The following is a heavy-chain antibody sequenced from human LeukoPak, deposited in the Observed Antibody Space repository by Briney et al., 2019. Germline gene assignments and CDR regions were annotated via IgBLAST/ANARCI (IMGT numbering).Heavy chain of an antibody. V-gene: IGHV4-61*02. Sequence: ASETLSLTCTVSGGSISSGSYYWSWIRQPAGKGLEWIGRIYTSGSTNYNPSLKSRVTISVDTSKNQFSLKLSSVTAADTAVYYCARGRTREYCSGGSCYSPRRGAFDIWGQGTMVTVSS. CDR1: GGSISSGSYY. D-gene: IGHD2-15*01. CDR3: ARGRTREYCSGGSCYSPRRGAFDI. CDR2: IYTSGST. J-gene: IGHJ3*02.